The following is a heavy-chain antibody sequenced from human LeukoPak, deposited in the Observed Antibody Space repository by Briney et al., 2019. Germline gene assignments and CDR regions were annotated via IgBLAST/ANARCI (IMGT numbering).Heavy chain of an antibody. J-gene: IGHJ4*02. V-gene: IGHV3-48*03. CDR3: ARVLITGVDY. CDR1: GFTFSSYE. CDR2: ISSSGSTI. D-gene: IGHD7-27*01. Sequence: GGSLRLSCAASGFTFSSYEMNWVRQAPGKGLEWVSYISSSGSTIYYADSVKGRFTISRDNAKNSLYLQMNSLRVEDTAVYYCARVLITGVDYWGQGTLVTVSS.